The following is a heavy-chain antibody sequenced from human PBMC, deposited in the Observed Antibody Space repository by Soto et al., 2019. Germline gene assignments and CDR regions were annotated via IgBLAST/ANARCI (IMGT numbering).Heavy chain of an antibody. V-gene: IGHV3-23*01. J-gene: IGHJ4*02. D-gene: IGHD1-26*01. CDR3: ARRGSGIYYDY. CDR2: MSGSGGST. CDR1: AFTFSSYA. Sequence: EVQLLESGGGLVQPGGSLRLSCAASAFTFSSYAMNWVRQAPGKGLEWVSVMSGSGGSTYYADSVKGRFTISGDNSKNTLYLQMHSLRAEDTSVYYCARRGSGIYYDYWGQGTLVTVSS.